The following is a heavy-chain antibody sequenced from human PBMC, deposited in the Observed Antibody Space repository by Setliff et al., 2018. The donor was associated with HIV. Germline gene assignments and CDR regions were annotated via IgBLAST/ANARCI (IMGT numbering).Heavy chain of an antibody. CDR3: ARGGIVGATA. CDR1: GYTFTDYY. D-gene: IGHD1-26*01. CDR2: MNPNSGNT. J-gene: IGHJ5*02. Sequence: ASVKVSCKASGYTFTDYYLHWVRQAPGQGLEWMGRMNPNSGNTGYAQKFQGRVTMTRNTSISTAYMELSSLRSEDTAVYYCARGGIVGATAWGQGTLVTVSS. V-gene: IGHV1-8*02.